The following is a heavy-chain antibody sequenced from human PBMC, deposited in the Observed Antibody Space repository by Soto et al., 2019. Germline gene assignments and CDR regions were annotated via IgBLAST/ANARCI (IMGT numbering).Heavy chain of an antibody. CDR3: ARVNTEGTFDYYGMDV. CDR1: GYTFTSYG. CDR2: TSAYNGNT. V-gene: IGHV1-18*01. J-gene: IGHJ6*02. Sequence: GASVKVSCKASGYTFTSYGISWVRQAPGQGLEWMGWTSAYNGNTNYTQKLQGRVTMTTDTSTSTAYMELRSLRSDDTAVYYCARVNTEGTFDYYGMDVWGQGTTVTV. D-gene: IGHD1-1*01.